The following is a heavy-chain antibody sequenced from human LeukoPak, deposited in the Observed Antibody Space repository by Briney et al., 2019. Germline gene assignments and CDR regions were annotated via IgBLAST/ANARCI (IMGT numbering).Heavy chain of an antibody. V-gene: IGHV4-61*02. CDR1: GGSISSGSYY. CDR3: ARAPGQLERRGRNAFDI. Sequence: SETLSLTCTVSGGSISSGSYYWSWIRQPAGKGLEWIGRIYTSGSTNYNPSLKSRVTISVDTSKNQFSLKLSSVTAADTAVYYCARAPGQLERRGRNAFDIWGQGTMVTVSS. J-gene: IGHJ3*02. D-gene: IGHD1-1*01. CDR2: IYTSGST.